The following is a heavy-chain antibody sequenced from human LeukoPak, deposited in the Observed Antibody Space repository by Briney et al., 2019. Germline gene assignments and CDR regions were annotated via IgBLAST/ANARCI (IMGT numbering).Heavy chain of an antibody. V-gene: IGHV3-23*01. D-gene: IGHD3-22*01. CDR1: GFTFDDNA. CDR3: AKLLYYYDSSQPY. CDR2: ISGSGGST. J-gene: IGHJ4*02. Sequence: PGSSLRLSCAASGFTFDDNAMHWVRQAPGKGLEWVSAISGSGGSTYYADSVKGRFTISRDNSKNTLYLQMNSLRAEDTALYYCAKLLYYYDSSQPYWGQGTLVTVSS.